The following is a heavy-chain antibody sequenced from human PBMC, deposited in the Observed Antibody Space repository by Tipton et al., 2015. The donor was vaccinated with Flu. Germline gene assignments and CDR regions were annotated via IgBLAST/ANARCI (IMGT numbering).Heavy chain of an antibody. J-gene: IGHJ4*02. CDR1: EFTFSTYE. V-gene: IGHV3-48*03. CDR3: ASPPLLGY. CDR2: ISSSGSTI. Sequence: AVSEFTFSTYEMNWVRQAPGKGLEWVSYISSSGSTIYYADSVKGRFTISGDNAKNSLYLQMNSLRAEDTAVYYCASPPLLGYWGQGTLVTVSS.